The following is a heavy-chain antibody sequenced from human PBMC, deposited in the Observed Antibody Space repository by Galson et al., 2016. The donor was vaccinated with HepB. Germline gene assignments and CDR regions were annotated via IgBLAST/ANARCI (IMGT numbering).Heavy chain of an antibody. D-gene: IGHD6-19*01. V-gene: IGHV1-2*04. Sequence: SVKVSCKASGYNFIGYYMHWVRQAPGQGLEWMGWINPNTGGTKYVQKFQGWVTMTRDTSSNTAYMELSRLKSDDTAVYYCARDSGQWLIPEYWGQGTLVTVSS. CDR3: ARDSGQWLIPEY. J-gene: IGHJ4*02. CDR2: INPNTGGT. CDR1: GYNFIGYY.